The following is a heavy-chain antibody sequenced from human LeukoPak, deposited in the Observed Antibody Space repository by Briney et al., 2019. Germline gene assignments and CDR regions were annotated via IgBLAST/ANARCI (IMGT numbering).Heavy chain of an antibody. CDR2: IIPIFGTA. CDR3: AGAQQLARGYSDY. Sequence: GASVKVSCKASGGTFSSYAISWVRQAPGQGLEWMGRIIPIFGTANYAQKFQGRVTSTTYESTSTAYLELSSLRSEDTAVYYCAGAQQLARGYSDYWGQETLVTVSS. J-gene: IGHJ4*02. V-gene: IGHV1-69*05. CDR1: GGTFSSYA. D-gene: IGHD6-13*01.